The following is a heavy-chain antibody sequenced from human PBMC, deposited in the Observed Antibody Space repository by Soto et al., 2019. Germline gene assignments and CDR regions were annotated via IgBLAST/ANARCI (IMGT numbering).Heavy chain of an antibody. D-gene: IGHD3-22*01. Sequence: SETLSLTCTVSGGSISSYYWSWIRQPPGKGLEWIGYIYYSGSTNYNPSLKSRVTISVNTSKNQFSLKLSSVTAADTAVYYCARQYYYDSSGYYFDYWGQGTLVTVSS. V-gene: IGHV4-59*08. CDR1: GGSISSYY. CDR3: ARQYYYDSSGYYFDY. J-gene: IGHJ4*02. CDR2: IYYSGST.